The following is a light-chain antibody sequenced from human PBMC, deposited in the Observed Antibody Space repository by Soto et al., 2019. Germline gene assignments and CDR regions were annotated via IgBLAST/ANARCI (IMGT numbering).Light chain of an antibody. CDR3: SSYTSSSTLVV. V-gene: IGLV2-14*03. J-gene: IGLJ3*02. CDR1: SGDVGGYNY. CDR2: DVT. Sequence: QSALTQPASVSGSPGQSITISCTGTSGDVGGYNYVSWYQQHPGKAPKLMIYDVTNRPSGVSNRFSGSKSGNTASLTISGLQAEDEADYYCSSYTSSSTLVVFGEGTKLTVL.